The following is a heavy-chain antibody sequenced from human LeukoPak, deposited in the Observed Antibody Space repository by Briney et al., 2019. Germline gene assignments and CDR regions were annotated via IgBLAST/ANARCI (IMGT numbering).Heavy chain of an antibody. CDR2: ISGSGGST. CDR3: ANKAGYGASDY. Sequence: GGSLRLSCAASGFTFSSYDMHWVRQAPGKGLEWVSGISGSGGSTYFADSVKGRFTISRDNSKNTLYLQMNSLRAEDTAVYYCANKAGYGASDYWGQGTLVTVSS. V-gene: IGHV3-23*01. D-gene: IGHD4-17*01. CDR1: GFTFSSYD. J-gene: IGHJ4*02.